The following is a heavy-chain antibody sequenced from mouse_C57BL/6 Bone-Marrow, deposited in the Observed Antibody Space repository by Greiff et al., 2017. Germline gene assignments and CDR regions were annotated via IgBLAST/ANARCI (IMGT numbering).Heavy chain of an antibody. D-gene: IGHD1-3*01. J-gene: IGHJ4*01. CDR3: ARCYIYAMDY. CDR2: INPGNGGT. Sequence: LQQSGTELVKPGASVKLSCTASGFNINSYWMHWVKQRPGHGLAWLGNINPGNGGTNYTEKFKSKATLTVDTSSSPAYMQLSSLTSEDSAVYYCARCYIYAMDYGGQGTSVTVSS. V-gene: IGHV1-53*01. CDR1: GFNINSYW.